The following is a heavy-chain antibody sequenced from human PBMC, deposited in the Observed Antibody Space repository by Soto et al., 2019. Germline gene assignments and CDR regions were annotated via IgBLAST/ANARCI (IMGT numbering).Heavy chain of an antibody. D-gene: IGHD3-22*01. Sequence: QVQLVESGGGVVQPGRSLTLSCVASGFTFRSYGMQWVRQAPGKGLEWVALISDDGSNKYYADSVKGRFTISRDNSKNTLHLQMNSLRAEDTAVFYCVGGYYFGDYWGQGTLVTVS. CDR2: ISDDGSNK. J-gene: IGHJ4*02. V-gene: IGHV3-30*03. CDR1: GFTFRSYG. CDR3: VGGYYFGDY.